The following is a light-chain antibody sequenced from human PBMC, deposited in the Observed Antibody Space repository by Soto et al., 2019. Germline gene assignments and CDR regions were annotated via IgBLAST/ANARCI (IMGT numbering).Light chain of an antibody. CDR2: GAS. CDR3: QQYNNWRRT. J-gene: IGKJ4*01. CDR1: QSFSSN. V-gene: IGKV3-15*01. Sequence: IVMPQSSATLSVTPGERATLSRRASQSFSSNLAWYQQKPGQAPSLLIYGASTRASGIPPRFSGSGFGTEFTLTISSLPSEDFAVYYCQQYNNWRRTYGGGTEVENK.